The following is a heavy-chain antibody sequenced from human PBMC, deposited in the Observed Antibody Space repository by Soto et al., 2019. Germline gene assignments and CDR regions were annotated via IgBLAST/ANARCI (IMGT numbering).Heavy chain of an antibody. D-gene: IGHD5-18*01. CDR3: ARHSGYSYFGNYGMDV. Sequence: SDTLSLTCTVSGVSISSSSYYWGWIRQPPGKGLEWIGTIYYSGSTYYNPSLKSRVTISVDTSKNQFSLKLSSVTTADTAVYYCARHSGYSYFGNYGMDVWGQGTTVT. J-gene: IGHJ6*02. CDR1: GVSISSSSYY. CDR2: IYYSGST. V-gene: IGHV4-39*01.